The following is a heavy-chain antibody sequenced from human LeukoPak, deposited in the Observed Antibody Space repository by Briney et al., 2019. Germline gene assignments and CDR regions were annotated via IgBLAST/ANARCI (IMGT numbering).Heavy chain of an antibody. V-gene: IGHV3-21*01. D-gene: IGHD6-13*01. CDR2: ISSISSYI. J-gene: IGHJ6*02. Sequence: PGGSLRLSCAASGFTFSSYSMNWVRQAPGKGLEWVSSISSISSYIYYADSVKGRFTISRDNAKNSLYLQMNSLRAEDTAVYYCARDRGIAAAGYYYYYGMDVWGQGTTVTVSS. CDR1: GFTFSSYS. CDR3: ARDRGIAAAGYYYYYGMDV.